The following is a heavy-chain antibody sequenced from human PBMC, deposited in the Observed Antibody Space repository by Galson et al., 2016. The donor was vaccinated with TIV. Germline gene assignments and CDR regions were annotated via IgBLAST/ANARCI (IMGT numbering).Heavy chain of an antibody. V-gene: IGHV3-20*01. D-gene: IGHD2-21*02. CDR2: INWNGGST. CDR1: GFTFDAYD. J-gene: IGHJ4*02. CDR3: ARLRSCGGDCYDFDY. Sequence: SLRLSCAASGFTFDAYDMNWVRQAPGKGLEWVSGINWNGGSTGYADSVKGRFTISRDNAKNSLYLQMNSLRAEDTALYHCARLRSCGGDCYDFDYWGQGTLVTVSS.